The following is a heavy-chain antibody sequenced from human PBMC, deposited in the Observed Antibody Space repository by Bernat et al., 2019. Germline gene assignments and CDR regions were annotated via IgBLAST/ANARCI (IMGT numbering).Heavy chain of an antibody. Sequence: QLQLQESGPGLVKPSETLSLTYTVSGGSISSSSYYWGWIRQPPGKGLEWIGSIYYSGSTYYNPSLKSRVTISVDTSKNQFSLKLSSVTAADTAVYYCARLGAGDSSGWSHFDYWGQGTLVTVSS. V-gene: IGHV4-39*01. J-gene: IGHJ4*02. CDR1: GGSISSSSYY. CDR2: IYYSGST. CDR3: ARLGAGDSSGWSHFDY. D-gene: IGHD3-22*01.